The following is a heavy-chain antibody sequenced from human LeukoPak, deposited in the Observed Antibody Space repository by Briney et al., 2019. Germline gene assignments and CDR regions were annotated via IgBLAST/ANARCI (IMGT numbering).Heavy chain of an antibody. J-gene: IGHJ4*02. CDR3: ARGSSGWLFYY. CDR1: GGSISSGGYY. V-gene: IGHV4-31*02. Sequence: SETLSLTCTVSGGSISSGGYYWSWIRPHPGKGLEWIGYIYYSGRTYYNPSLKSRVTISVDTSKNQFSLKLSSVTAADTAVYYCARGSSGWLFYYWGQGTLVTVSS. D-gene: IGHD6-19*01. CDR2: IYYSGRT.